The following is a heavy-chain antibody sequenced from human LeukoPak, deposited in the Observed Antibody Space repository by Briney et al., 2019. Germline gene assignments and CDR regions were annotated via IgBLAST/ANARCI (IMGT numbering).Heavy chain of an antibody. CDR2: ISAYNGNT. V-gene: IGHV1-18*01. CDR3: ARDSTSYYDFWSGYYSGFDY. D-gene: IGHD3-3*01. J-gene: IGHJ4*02. Sequence: GSSVKVSCKASGGTFSSYAISWVRQAPGQGLEWMGWISAYNGNTNYAQKLQGRVTMTTDASTSTAYMELRSLRSDDTAVYYCARDSTSYYDFWSGYYSGFDYWGQGTLVTVSS. CDR1: GGTFSSYA.